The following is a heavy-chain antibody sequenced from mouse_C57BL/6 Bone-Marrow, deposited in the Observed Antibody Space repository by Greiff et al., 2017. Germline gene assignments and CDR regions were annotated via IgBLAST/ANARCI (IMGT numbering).Heavy chain of an antibody. J-gene: IGHJ2*01. V-gene: IGHV1-26*01. Sequence: EVQLQQSGPELVKPGASVKISCKASGYTFTDYYMNWVKQSHGKSLEWIGDINPNNGGTSYNQKFKGKATLTVDKSSSTAYMELRSLTSEDSAVYYCARAYGSSPFDYWGQGTTLTVSS. CDR2: INPNNGGT. D-gene: IGHD1-1*01. CDR1: GYTFTDYY. CDR3: ARAYGSSPFDY.